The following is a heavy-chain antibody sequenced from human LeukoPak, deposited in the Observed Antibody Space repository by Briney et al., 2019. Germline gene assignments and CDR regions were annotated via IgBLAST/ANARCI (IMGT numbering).Heavy chain of an antibody. J-gene: IGHJ4*02. CDR2: ISGSGGST. CDR3: AKGKYYYDSSGYSPLDY. V-gene: IGHV3-23*01. Sequence: GGSLRLSCAASGFTFSSYAMSWVRQAPGKGLEWVSAISGSGGSTYYADSVKGRFTISRDNSKNTLYLQMNSLRAEDTAVYYCAKGKYYYDSSGYSPLDYWGQGTLVTVSS. D-gene: IGHD3-22*01. CDR1: GFTFSSYA.